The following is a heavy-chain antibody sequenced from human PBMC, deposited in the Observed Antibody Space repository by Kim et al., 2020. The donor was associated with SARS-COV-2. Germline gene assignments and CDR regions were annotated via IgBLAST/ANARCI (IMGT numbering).Heavy chain of an antibody. CDR3: ATLEGAAMDLDYNFKH. V-gene: IGHV3-53*04. CDR2: IHTNSSK. J-gene: IGHJ1*01. D-gene: IGHD4-4*01. Sequence: GGSLRLSCAASGFSVSSYYMSWVRQAPGKGLEWVAVIHTNSSKNYDDSVMGRLTISRHNSTNYLFLQKNSLRAEDTAVYYCATLEGAAMDLDYNFKHWG. CDR1: GFSVSSYY.